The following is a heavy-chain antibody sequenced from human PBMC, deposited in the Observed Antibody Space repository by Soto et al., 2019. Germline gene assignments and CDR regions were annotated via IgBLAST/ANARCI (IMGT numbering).Heavy chain of an antibody. D-gene: IGHD6-13*01. J-gene: IGHJ4*02. Sequence: GGSLRLSCAASGFTFSSYAMSWVRQAPGKGLEWVSAISGSGGSTYYAGSVKGRFTISRDNSKNTLYLQMNSLGAEDTAVYYCGKGLGSSWLVPLMWVFDYWGQGTLVTVSS. CDR2: ISGSGGST. V-gene: IGHV3-23*01. CDR3: GKGLGSSWLVPLMWVFDY. CDR1: GFTFSSYA.